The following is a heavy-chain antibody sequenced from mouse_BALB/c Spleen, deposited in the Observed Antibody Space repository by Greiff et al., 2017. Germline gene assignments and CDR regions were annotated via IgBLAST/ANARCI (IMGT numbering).Heavy chain of an antibody. CDR1: GFTFSSYG. CDR2: INSNGGST. V-gene: IGHV5-6-3*01. Sequence: EVMLVESGGGLVQPGGSLKLSCAASGFTFSSYGMSWVRQTPDKRLELVATINSNGGSTYYPDSVKGRFTISRDNAKNTLYLQMSSLKSEDTAMYYCARYDYDWYFDVWGAGTTVTVSS. D-gene: IGHD2-4*01. CDR3: ARYDYDWYFDV. J-gene: IGHJ1*01.